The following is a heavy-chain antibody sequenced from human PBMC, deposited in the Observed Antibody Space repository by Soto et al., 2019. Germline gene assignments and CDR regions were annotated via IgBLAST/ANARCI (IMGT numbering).Heavy chain of an antibody. CDR2: ISGSGGST. Sequence: EVQLLESGGGLVQPGGSLRLSCAASGFTFSSYAMSWVRQAPGKGLEWVSAISGSGGSTYYANSVKGRFTISRDNSKNTLYLQMNSLRAEDTAVYYCARPVKEGHYYYYYGMDVWGQGTTVTVSS. CDR1: GFTFSSYA. J-gene: IGHJ6*02. CDR3: ARPVKEGHYYYYYGMDV. V-gene: IGHV3-23*01. D-gene: IGHD4-4*01.